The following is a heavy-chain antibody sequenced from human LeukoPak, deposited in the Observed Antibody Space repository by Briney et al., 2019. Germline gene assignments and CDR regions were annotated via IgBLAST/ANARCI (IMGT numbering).Heavy chain of an antibody. CDR3: ARVRDTIFGVPRYFQH. J-gene: IGHJ1*01. V-gene: IGHV4-34*01. CDR1: GGSFSGYY. CDR2: INRSGST. D-gene: IGHD3-3*01. Sequence: SETLSLTCAVYGGSFSGYYWSWIRQPPGKGLEWIGEINRSGSTNYNPSLKSRVTISVDTSKNQFSLKLSSVTAADTAVYYCARVRDTIFGVPRYFQHWGQGTLVTVSS.